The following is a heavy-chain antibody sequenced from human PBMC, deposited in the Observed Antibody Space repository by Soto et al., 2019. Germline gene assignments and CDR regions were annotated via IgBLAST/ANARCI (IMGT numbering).Heavy chain of an antibody. D-gene: IGHD2-15*01. CDR1: GFTFSSYG. V-gene: IGHV3-33*01. CDR3: GRGRAGRWGLLYYFDY. Sequence: QVQLVESGGGVVQPGRSLRLSCAASGFTFSSYGMHWVRQAPGKGLEWVAVIWYDGSNKYYADSVKGRFTISRDNSKNTLYLQMNRLRAEDTAVYYCGRGRAGRWGLLYYFDYWGQGTLVTVSS. J-gene: IGHJ4*02. CDR2: IWYDGSNK.